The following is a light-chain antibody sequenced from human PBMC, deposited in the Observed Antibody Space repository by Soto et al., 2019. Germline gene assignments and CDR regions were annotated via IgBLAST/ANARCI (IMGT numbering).Light chain of an antibody. CDR2: GAS. J-gene: IGKJ1*01. CDR1: ESPSSS. Sequence: EFVLTQSPGTLSLSPGERATLSCRASESPSSSYFAWYQQKPGQAPRLLIYGASTRATGIPARFSGSGSGTEFTLTISSLQSEDFAVYYCQQYNNWPPWTFGQGTKVDIK. CDR3: QQYNNWPPWT. V-gene: IGKV3-15*01.